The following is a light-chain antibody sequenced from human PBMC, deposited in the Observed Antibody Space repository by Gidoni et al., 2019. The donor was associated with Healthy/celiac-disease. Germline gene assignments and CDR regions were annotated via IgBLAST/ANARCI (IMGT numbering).Light chain of an antibody. J-gene: IGKJ2*01. CDR1: QSVSSSY. Sequence: EIVLTQSPGTLSLSPGERATLSCRASQSVSSSYLAWYQPKPGQAPRLLIYGASSRATGIPDRFSGSGSGTDFTLTISRLEPEDFAVYYCQQYGSSPQTFGQGTNLEIK. CDR2: GAS. CDR3: QQYGSSPQT. V-gene: IGKV3-20*01.